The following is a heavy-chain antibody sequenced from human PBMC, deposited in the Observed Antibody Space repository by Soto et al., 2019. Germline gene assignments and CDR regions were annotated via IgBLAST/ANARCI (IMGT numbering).Heavy chain of an antibody. CDR1: GFTFSSYA. D-gene: IGHD6-19*01. Sequence: PGGSLRLSCAASGFTFSSYAMHWVRQAPGKGLEWLAVISYDGSNKYYADSVKGRFTISRDNSKNTLYLQMNSLRAEDTAVYYCARDGFAAVAGTFDIWGQGTIVTVSS. J-gene: IGHJ3*02. V-gene: IGHV3-30-3*01. CDR2: ISYDGSNK. CDR3: ARDGFAAVAGTFDI.